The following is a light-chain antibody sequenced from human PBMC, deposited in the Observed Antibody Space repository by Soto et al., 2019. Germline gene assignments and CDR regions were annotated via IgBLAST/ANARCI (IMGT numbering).Light chain of an antibody. CDR1: QSIANY. V-gene: IGKV1-39*01. CDR3: QQTYSTPWT. J-gene: IGKJ1*01. Sequence: IQMTQSPSSLSASVGDRVTITCRASQSIANYLNWYQQTPGKAPKLLIYAASSLQSGVPSRFSGSGSGTGFTLTISSLRPEDFATYYCQQTYSTPWTFGQGTKVEIK. CDR2: AAS.